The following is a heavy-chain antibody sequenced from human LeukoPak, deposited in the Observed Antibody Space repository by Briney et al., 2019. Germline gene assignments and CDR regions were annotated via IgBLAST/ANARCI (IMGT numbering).Heavy chain of an antibody. Sequence: ASVKVSCKASGGTFSSYAISWVRQAPGQGLEWMGGIIPIFGTANYAQKFQGRVTITADKSTSTAYMEPSSLRSEDTAVYYCARESLWEVNPYYFDYWGQGTLVTVSS. J-gene: IGHJ4*02. CDR2: IIPIFGTA. D-gene: IGHD1-26*01. CDR1: GGTFSSYA. V-gene: IGHV1-69*06. CDR3: ARESLWEVNPYYFDY.